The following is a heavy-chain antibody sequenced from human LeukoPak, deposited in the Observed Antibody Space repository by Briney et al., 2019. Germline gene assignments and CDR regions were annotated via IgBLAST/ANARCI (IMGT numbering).Heavy chain of an antibody. CDR2: ISGSGGGT. J-gene: IGHJ4*02. CDR1: GFTFSSYA. V-gene: IGHV3-23*01. D-gene: IGHD6-19*01. CDR3: AKVPGYSSGCPDY. Sequence: GSLRLSCAASGFTFSSYAMSWVRQAPGKGLEWVSAISGSGGGTYYADSVKGRFTISRDNSKNTLYLQMNSLRAEDTAVYYCAKVPGYSSGCPDYWGQGTLVTVSS.